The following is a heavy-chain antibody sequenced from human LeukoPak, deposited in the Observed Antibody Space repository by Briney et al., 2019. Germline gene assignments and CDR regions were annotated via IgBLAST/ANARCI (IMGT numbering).Heavy chain of an antibody. J-gene: IGHJ5*02. CDR1: GSTVSSNY. V-gene: IGHV3-66*02. Sequence: PGGSLRLSCAASGSTVSSNYMSWVRQAPGKGLEWVSVIYSGGSTYYADSVKGRFTISRDNSKNTLYLQMNSLRAEDTAVYYCARDTYDSRESNWFDPWGQGTLVTVSS. CDR3: ARDTYDSRESNWFDP. D-gene: IGHD3-22*01. CDR2: IYSGGST.